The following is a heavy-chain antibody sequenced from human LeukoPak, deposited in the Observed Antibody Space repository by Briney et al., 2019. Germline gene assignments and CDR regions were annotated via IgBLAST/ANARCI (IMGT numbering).Heavy chain of an antibody. CDR2: IKQDGSEK. V-gene: IGHV3-7*01. J-gene: IGHJ4*02. D-gene: IGHD3-10*01. CDR3: ARDLHYYGSGSYGY. Sequence: GGSLRLSCAASGFTFSSYWMSWVRQAPGKGLEWVANIKQDGSEKYYVDSVKGRFTISRDSAKNSLYLQMNSLRAEDTAVYYCARDLHYYGSGSYGYWGQGTLVTVSS. CDR1: GFTFSSYW.